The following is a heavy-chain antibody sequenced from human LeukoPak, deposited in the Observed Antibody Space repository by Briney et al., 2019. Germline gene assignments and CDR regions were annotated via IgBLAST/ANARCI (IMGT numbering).Heavy chain of an antibody. Sequence: SETLSLTCTVSGGSISSYYWSWIRQPAGKGLEWIGRIYTSGSTNYNPSLKSRVTISVDTSKNQFSLKLSSVTAADTAVYYCARVCSSTSCYRSDAFDIWGQGTMVTVSS. J-gene: IGHJ3*02. CDR2: IYTSGST. V-gene: IGHV4-4*07. CDR1: GGSISSYY. D-gene: IGHD2-2*02. CDR3: ARVCSSTSCYRSDAFDI.